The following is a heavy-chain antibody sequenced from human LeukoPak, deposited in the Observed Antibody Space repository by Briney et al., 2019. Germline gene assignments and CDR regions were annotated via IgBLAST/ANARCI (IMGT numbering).Heavy chain of an antibody. CDR1: GGTFSSYA. D-gene: IGHD5-18*01. V-gene: IGHV1-69*01. J-gene: IGHJ4*02. CDR3: ASADTAMVPFDY. Sequence: ASVKVSCKASGGTFSSYAIGWVRQAPGQGLEWMGGIIPIFGTANYAQKFQGRVTITADESTSTAYMELSSLRSEDTAVYYCASADTAMVPFDYWGQGTLVTVSS. CDR2: IIPIFGTA.